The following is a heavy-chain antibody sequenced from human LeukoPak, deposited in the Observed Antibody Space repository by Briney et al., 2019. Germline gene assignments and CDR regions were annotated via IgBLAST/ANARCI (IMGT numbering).Heavy chain of an antibody. D-gene: IGHD3-16*01. CDR2: ISYDGSNK. V-gene: IGHV3-30*18. CDR1: GSTFSSYG. J-gene: IGHJ6*02. CDR3: AKDWASGMDV. Sequence: PGRSLRLSCAASGSTFSSYGMHWVRQAPGKGLEWVAVISYDGSNKYYADSVKGRFTISRDNSKNTLYLQMNSLRAEDTAVYYCAKDWASGMDVWGQGTTVTVSS.